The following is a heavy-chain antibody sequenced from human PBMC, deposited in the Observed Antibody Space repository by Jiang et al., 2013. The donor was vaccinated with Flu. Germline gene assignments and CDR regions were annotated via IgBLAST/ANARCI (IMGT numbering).Heavy chain of an antibody. CDR1: GDSVSSNSAA. D-gene: IGHD6-19*01. Sequence: SQTLSLTCAISGDSVSSNSAAWNWIRQSPSRGLEWLGRTYYRSKWYNDYAVSVKSRITINPDTSKNQFSLQLNSVTPEDTAVYYCARDYGIAVAGTRAAYYYYGMDVWGQGTTVTVSS. J-gene: IGHJ6*02. CDR3: ARDYGIAVAGTRAAYYYYGMDV. V-gene: IGHV6-1*01. CDR2: TYYRSKWYN.